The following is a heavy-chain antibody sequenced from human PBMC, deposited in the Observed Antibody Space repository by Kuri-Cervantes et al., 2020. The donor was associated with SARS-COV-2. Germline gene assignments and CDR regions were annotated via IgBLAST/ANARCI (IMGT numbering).Heavy chain of an antibody. J-gene: IGHJ4*02. CDR3: ARVGLQYFDWLLSD. Sequence: ASVKVSCKASGGTFSSYTISWVRQAPGQGLEWMGWISAYNGNTNYAQKLQGRVTITTDTSTTTAYMELRSLRSDDSAIYYCARVGLQYFDWLLSDWGQGTLVTVSS. CDR1: GGTFSSYT. V-gene: IGHV1-18*01. D-gene: IGHD3-9*01. CDR2: ISAYNGNT.